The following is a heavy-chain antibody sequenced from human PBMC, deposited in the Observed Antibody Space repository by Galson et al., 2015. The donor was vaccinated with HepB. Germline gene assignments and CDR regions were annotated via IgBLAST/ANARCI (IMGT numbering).Heavy chain of an antibody. CDR2: ISYDGSNK. CDR3: ASPPYFAMISYFDY. CDR1: GFTFSSYA. Sequence: SLRLSCAASGFTFSSYAMHWVRQAPGKGLEWVAVISYDGSNKYYADSVKGRFTISRDNSKNTLYLRMNSLRAEDTAVYYCASPPYFAMISYFDYWGQGTLVTVSS. J-gene: IGHJ4*02. V-gene: IGHV3-30-3*01. D-gene: IGHD3-22*01.